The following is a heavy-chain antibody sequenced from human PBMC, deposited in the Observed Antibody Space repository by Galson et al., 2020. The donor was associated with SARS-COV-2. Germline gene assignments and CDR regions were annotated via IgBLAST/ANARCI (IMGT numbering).Heavy chain of an antibody. D-gene: IGHD2-2*01. J-gene: IGHJ5*02. CDR3: ARHWDIVVVPAANWFDP. CDR2: IAPSDSYT. V-gene: IGHV5-10-1*01. CDR1: GYSFTSYW. Sequence: HGASLKISCKGSGYSFTSYWISWVRQMPGKGLEWMGRIAPSDSYTNSSPSFQGHVTITADKSISTAYLQWSSLKASDTAMYYCARHWDIVVVPAANWFDPGGQGTLVTVSS.